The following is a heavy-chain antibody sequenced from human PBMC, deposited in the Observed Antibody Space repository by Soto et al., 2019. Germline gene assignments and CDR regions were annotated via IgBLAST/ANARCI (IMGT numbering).Heavy chain of an antibody. J-gene: IGHJ4*02. CDR3: AITYCRDNSCPRDFDF. Sequence: QVQVVQSGAEVKKPESSVKVSCKPSGGTFNTYTVNWVRLAPGHGLEWMGRFIPILDMANYAQKFQDRVTITADRSTFTAYMDLNSLTSDDPAVYYCAITYCRDNSCPRDFDFWGPGTRVTVSS. CDR1: GGTFNTYT. D-gene: IGHD2-21*01. CDR2: FIPILDMA. V-gene: IGHV1-69*02.